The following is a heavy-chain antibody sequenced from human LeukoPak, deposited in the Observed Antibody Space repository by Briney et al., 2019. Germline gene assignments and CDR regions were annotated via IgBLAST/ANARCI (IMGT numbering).Heavy chain of an antibody. Sequence: ASETLSLTCTVSGGSVGSGSYYWSRIRQPPGKGLEWIRYIYYSGSTNYNPSLKSRVTISVDTSKNQFSLKLSSVTAADTAVYYCARGTTHNRGITMVRGVIIGWFDPWGQGTLVTVSS. J-gene: IGHJ5*02. V-gene: IGHV4-61*01. CDR3: ARGTTHNRGITMVRGVIIGWFDP. D-gene: IGHD3-10*01. CDR2: IYYSGST. CDR1: GGSVGSGSYY.